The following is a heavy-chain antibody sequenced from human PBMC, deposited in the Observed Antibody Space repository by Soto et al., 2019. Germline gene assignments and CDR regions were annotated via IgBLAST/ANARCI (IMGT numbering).Heavy chain of an antibody. V-gene: IGHV4-34*01. CDR1: GGSFSGYY. CDR2: INHSGST. D-gene: IGHD7-27*01. Sequence: QVQLQQWGAGLLKPSETLSLTCAVYGGSFSGYYWSWIRQPPGKGLEWIGEINHSGSTNYNPSLKSRVTISVDTSKNQFSLKLSSVTAADTAVYYCARTGDFYYYYYGMDVWDQGTTVTVSS. J-gene: IGHJ6*02. CDR3: ARTGDFYYYYYGMDV.